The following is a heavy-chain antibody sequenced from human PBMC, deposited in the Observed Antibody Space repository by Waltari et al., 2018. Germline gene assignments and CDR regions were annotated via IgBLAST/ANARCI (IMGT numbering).Heavy chain of an antibody. D-gene: IGHD5-12*01. CDR1: GYSFTNYW. CDR2: IYPGDSET. CDR3: ARRERGDGYTGAFDV. J-gene: IGHJ3*01. Sequence: EVQLVQSGAAVKKPGESLKISCKGSGYSFTNYWIGWVRQMPGKGLESLGIIYPGDSETRFNPSFQGQVTISVDKSITTAYLQWSSLKASDTAMYYCARRERGDGYTGAFDVWGQGTMVTVSS. V-gene: IGHV5-51*01.